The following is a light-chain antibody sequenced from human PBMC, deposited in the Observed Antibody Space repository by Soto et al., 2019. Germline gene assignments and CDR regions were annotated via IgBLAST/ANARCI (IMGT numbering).Light chain of an antibody. Sequence: AIRMTQSPSSFSASPGDRVTITCRASQGISSYLAWYQQKPGKAPKLLIYAASTLHTGVPSRFSGRGSGTDFTLTINNLQREDFADYFCQQTYSNLWTFGQGTKVDIK. J-gene: IGKJ1*01. CDR1: QGISSY. CDR3: QQTYSNLWT. V-gene: IGKV1-8*01. CDR2: AAS.